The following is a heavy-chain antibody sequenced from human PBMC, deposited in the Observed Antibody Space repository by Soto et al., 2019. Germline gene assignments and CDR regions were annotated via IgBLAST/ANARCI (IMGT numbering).Heavy chain of an antibody. Sequence: QVQLVQSGAEVKKPGSSVKVSCKASGGTFSSYAISWVRQAPGQGLEWLGGIIPTFGTANYAQKFQGIVTITADECTSTAYMELSGLRSEDTAVYYCARDQAGEGHYYYGMDVWGQGTTVTVSS. CDR2: IIPTFGTA. CDR1: GGTFSSYA. J-gene: IGHJ6*02. CDR3: ARDQAGEGHYYYGMDV. V-gene: IGHV1-69*01. D-gene: IGHD7-27*01.